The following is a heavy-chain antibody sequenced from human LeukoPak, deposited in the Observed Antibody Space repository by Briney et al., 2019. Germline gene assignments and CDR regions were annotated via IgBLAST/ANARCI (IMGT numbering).Heavy chain of an antibody. J-gene: IGHJ6*03. CDR1: GGSISSYY. D-gene: IGHD3-22*01. Sequence: SETLSLTCTVSGGSISSYYWSWIRQPPGKGREWIGYIYYSGSTNYNPSLKSRVTISVDTSKNQFSLKLSSVTAADTAAYYCARSKDYYDSSGWSYYYYMDVWGKGTTVTISS. V-gene: IGHV4-59*01. CDR2: IYYSGST. CDR3: ARSKDYYDSSGWSYYYYMDV.